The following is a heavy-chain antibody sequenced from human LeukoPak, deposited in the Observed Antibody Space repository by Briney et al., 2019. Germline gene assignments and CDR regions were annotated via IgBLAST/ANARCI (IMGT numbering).Heavy chain of an antibody. CDR2: ISAYNGNT. Sequence: GASVKVSCKASGYTFTSYGISWVRQAPGQGLEWMGWISAYNGNTNYAQKLQGRVTMTTDTSTSTAYMELRSLRSEDMAVYYCARALREGGYSSSWSWNYWGQGTLVTVSS. CDR3: ARALREGGYSSSWSWNY. J-gene: IGHJ4*02. CDR1: GYTFTSYG. V-gene: IGHV1-18*03. D-gene: IGHD6-13*01.